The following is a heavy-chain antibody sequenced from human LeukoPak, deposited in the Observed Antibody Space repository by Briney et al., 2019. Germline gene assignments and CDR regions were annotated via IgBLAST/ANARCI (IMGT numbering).Heavy chain of an antibody. CDR1: GFTFSSYS. J-gene: IGHJ3*02. V-gene: IGHV3-21*01. CDR3: ARSRYCSSTSRPDAFDI. CDR2: ISSSSSYI. Sequence: GGSLRLSCAASGFTFSSYSMNWVRQAPGKGLEWVSSISSSSSYIYYADSVKGRFTISRDNAKNSLYLQMNSLRAEDTAVYYCARSRYCSSTSRPDAFDIWGQGTMVTVSS. D-gene: IGHD2-2*01.